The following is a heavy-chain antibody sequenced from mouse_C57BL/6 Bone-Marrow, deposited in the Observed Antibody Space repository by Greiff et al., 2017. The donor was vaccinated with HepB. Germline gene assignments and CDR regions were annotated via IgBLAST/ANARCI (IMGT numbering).Heavy chain of an antibody. CDR3: GYDLSSFAY. CDR1: GYAFSSSW. V-gene: IGHV1-82*01. D-gene: IGHD2-4*01. Sequence: QVQLQQSGPELVKPGASVKISCKASGYAFSSSWMNWVKQRPGKGLEWIGRIYPGDGDTNYNGKFKGKATLTADKSSITAYMQLSSLTSEDSAVYFCGYDLSSFAYWGQGTLVTVSA. CDR2: IYPGDGDT. J-gene: IGHJ3*01.